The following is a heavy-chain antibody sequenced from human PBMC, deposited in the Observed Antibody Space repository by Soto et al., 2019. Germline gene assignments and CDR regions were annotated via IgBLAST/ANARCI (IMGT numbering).Heavy chain of an antibody. V-gene: IGHV3-13*01. D-gene: IGHD3-10*01. Sequence: GGSLRLSCAASGFTFSSYDMHWVRQATGKGLEWVSAIGTAGDTYYPGSVKGRFTISRENAKNSLYLQMNSLRAGDTAVYYCARAPTYGSGSYYLDYWGQGTLVTVSS. CDR1: GFTFSSYD. CDR2: IGTAGDT. CDR3: ARAPTYGSGSYYLDY. J-gene: IGHJ4*02.